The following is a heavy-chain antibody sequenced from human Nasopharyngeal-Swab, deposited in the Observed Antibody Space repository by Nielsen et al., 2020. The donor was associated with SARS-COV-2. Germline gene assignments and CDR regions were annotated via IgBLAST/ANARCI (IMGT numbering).Heavy chain of an antibody. V-gene: IGHV4-39*07. J-gene: IGHJ6*03. Sequence: SETLSLTCTVSGGSISSSSYYWGWIRQPPGKGLEWIGSIYYSGSTYYNPSLKSRVTISVDTSKNQFSLKLSSVTAADTAVYYCARYDSSGYYYYMDVWGKGTTVTVSS. CDR1: GGSISSSSYY. D-gene: IGHD3-22*01. CDR2: IYYSGST. CDR3: ARYDSSGYYYYMDV.